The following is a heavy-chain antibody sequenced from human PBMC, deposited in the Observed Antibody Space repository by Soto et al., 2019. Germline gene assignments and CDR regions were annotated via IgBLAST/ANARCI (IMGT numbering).Heavy chain of an antibody. CDR3: ARGGYHNWFEP. D-gene: IGHD1-1*01. Sequence: SETLSLTCAVYGGSFSGYYWSWIRQPPGKGLEWIGEINHSGSTNYNPSLKSRVTISVDTSKNQFSLKLSSVTAADTAVYYCARGGYHNWFEPWGQGTLVTVSS. J-gene: IGHJ5*02. CDR2: INHSGST. V-gene: IGHV4-34*01. CDR1: GGSFSGYY.